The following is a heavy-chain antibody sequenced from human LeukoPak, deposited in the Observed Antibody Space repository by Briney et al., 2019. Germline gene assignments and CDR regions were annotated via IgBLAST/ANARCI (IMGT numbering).Heavy chain of an antibody. J-gene: IGHJ5*02. D-gene: IGHD3-16*01. Sequence: SETLSLTCTVSGGSISSSSYYWGWIRQPPGKGLEWIGSIYYSGSTYYNPSLKSRVTISVDTSKNQFSLKLSSVTAADTAVYYCARAEMITFGGVVINWFDPWGQGTLVTVSS. V-gene: IGHV4-39*07. CDR2: IYYSGST. CDR1: GGSISSSSYY. CDR3: ARAEMITFGGVVINWFDP.